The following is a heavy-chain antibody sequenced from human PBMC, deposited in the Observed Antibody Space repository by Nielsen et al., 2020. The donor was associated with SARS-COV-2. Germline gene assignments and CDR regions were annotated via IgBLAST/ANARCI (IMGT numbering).Heavy chain of an antibody. J-gene: IGHJ4*02. D-gene: IGHD3-10*01. V-gene: IGHV4-39*07. CDR2: IHYSGGT. CDR1: GGSISTGSHY. CDR3: ARGTDSGLY. Sequence: SETLSLTCIVSGGSISTGSHYWGWIRQPPGKGLEWIGSIHYSGGTYYNPSLKSRVTMSVDTSKNQFSLKLSSVTAADTAVYYCARGTDSGLYWGQGTLVTVSS.